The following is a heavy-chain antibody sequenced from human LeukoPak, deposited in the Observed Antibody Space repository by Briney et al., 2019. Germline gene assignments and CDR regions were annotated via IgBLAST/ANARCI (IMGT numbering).Heavy chain of an antibody. V-gene: IGHV3-23*01. D-gene: IGHD5-18*01. CDR1: GFTFSSYA. Sequence: GGSLRLSCAASGFTFSSYAMSWVRQAPGKGLEWVSAISGSGGSTYYADSVKGRFTISRDNSKNTLYLQMNSLRAEDTAVYYCAKLPLGLPRYWYFDLWGRGTLVTVSS. CDR2: ISGSGGST. CDR3: AKLPLGLPRYWYFDL. J-gene: IGHJ2*01.